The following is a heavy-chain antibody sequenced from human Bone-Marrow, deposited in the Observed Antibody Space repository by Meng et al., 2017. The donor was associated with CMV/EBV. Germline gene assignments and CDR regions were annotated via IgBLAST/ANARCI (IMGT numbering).Heavy chain of an antibody. J-gene: IGHJ6*02. D-gene: IGHD3-3*01. Sequence: SVKVSCKASGGTFSSYAISWVRQAPGQGLEWMGGIIPIFGTANYAQKFQGRVTITTDESTSTAYMELSSLRSEDTAVYYCARVSPPNTIWSGLYYGMDVWGQGTTVTVSS. CDR2: IIPIFGTA. CDR1: GGTFSSYA. V-gene: IGHV1-69*05. CDR3: ARVSPPNTIWSGLYYGMDV.